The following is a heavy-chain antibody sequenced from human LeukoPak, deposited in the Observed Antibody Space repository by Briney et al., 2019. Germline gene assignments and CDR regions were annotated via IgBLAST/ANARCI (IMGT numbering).Heavy chain of an antibody. V-gene: IGHV3-23*01. D-gene: IGHD5-24*01. Sequence: GGSLRLSCAASAFTFSSYAMTWVRQAPGKGLEWVSTISGSGDRTYYAGSVKGRFTISRDNSRNTLYLQMNSLRAEDTAVYYCAKDRHVEMATIWDYWGQGTLVTVSS. J-gene: IGHJ4*02. CDR2: ISGSGDRT. CDR3: AKDRHVEMATIWDY. CDR1: AFTFSSYA.